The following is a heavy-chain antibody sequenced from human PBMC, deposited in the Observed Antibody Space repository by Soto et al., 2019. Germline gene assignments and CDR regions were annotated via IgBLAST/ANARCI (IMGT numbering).Heavy chain of an antibody. CDR2: ISSSSSYT. Sequence: GGALRLSCAASGFTLSGYFMSLIRQAPGKGLEWVSYISSSSSYTNYADSVKGRFTISRDNAKNSLYLQMNSLRAEDTAVYYCTAHNSYSSGLSYWGQGTLVTVSS. D-gene: IGHD6-19*01. V-gene: IGHV3-11*06. CDR3: TAHNSYSSGLSY. CDR1: GFTLSGYF. J-gene: IGHJ4*02.